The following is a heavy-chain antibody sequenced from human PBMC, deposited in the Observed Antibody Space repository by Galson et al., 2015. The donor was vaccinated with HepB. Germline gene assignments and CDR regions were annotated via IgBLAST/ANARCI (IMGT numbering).Heavy chain of an antibody. CDR2: INADNGNT. CDR1: GYTFTNYA. V-gene: IGHV1-3*01. D-gene: IGHD2-2*01. Sequence: SCKASGYTFTNYALHWVRQAPGQRLEWMGWINADNGNTKYSQKLQGRVTITRDTSATTTYMEVSSLRSEDMAVYYCARAAYCGTSSCSDALDIWGQGTMVTVSS. J-gene: IGHJ3*02. CDR3: ARAAYCGTSSCSDALDI.